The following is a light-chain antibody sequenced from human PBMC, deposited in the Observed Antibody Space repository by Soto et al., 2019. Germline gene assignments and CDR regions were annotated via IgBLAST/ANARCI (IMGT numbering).Light chain of an antibody. CDR2: AAS. CDR1: QGISRY. V-gene: IGKV1-27*01. Sequence: DIQLTQSPSFLSASVGDRVTITCRASQGISRYLAWYQQKPGKVPKLLIYAASTLQSGVPSRFSGSGSGTDFTLTISSLQPEDVATYYCQKYNSAPRTFGQGTKVEIK. J-gene: IGKJ1*01. CDR3: QKYNSAPRT.